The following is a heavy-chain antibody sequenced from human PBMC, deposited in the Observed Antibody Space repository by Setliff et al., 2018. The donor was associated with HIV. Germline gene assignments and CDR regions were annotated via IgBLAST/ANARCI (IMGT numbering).Heavy chain of an antibody. Sequence: SVKVSCKASGGTFSSYGINWVRQAPGQGLEWMGGIIPILGIANYAQKFQGRVTINADKSTSTAYMELSSLRSEDTAVYYCARDQAYYYDNSAYYPDAFDLWGQGTMVTV. J-gene: IGHJ3*01. D-gene: IGHD3-22*01. CDR1: GGTFSSYG. CDR3: ARDQAYYYDNSAYYPDAFDL. CDR2: IIPILGIA. V-gene: IGHV1-69*10.